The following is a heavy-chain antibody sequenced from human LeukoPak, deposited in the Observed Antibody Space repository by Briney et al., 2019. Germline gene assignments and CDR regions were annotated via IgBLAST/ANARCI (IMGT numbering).Heavy chain of an antibody. J-gene: IGHJ4*02. CDR1: GFTFSSYS. CDR3: ARVGVVIPNDY. D-gene: IGHD3-3*01. Sequence: GGSLRLSCAASGFTFSSYSMNWVRQAPGKGLEWVSSISSSSSYIYYADSVKGRFTISRDNAKNSLYLQMNSLRAEDMAVYYCARVGVVIPNDYWGQGTLVTVSS. V-gene: IGHV3-21*01. CDR2: ISSSSSYI.